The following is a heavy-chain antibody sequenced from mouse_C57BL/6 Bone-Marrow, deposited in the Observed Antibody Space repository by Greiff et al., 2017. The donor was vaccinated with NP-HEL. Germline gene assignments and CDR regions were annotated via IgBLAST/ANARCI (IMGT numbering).Heavy chain of an antibody. V-gene: IGHV1-81*01. J-gene: IGHJ4*01. CDR1: GYTFTSYG. CDR3: ARRNLSCFYAMDY. CDR2: IYPRSGNT. Sequence: QVQLQQSGAELARPGASVKLSCKASGYTFTSYGISWVKQRTGQGLEWIGEIYPRSGNTYYNEKFKGKATLTADKSSSTAYIELRSLTSEDSAVYFCARRNLSCFYAMDYWGQGTSVTVSS.